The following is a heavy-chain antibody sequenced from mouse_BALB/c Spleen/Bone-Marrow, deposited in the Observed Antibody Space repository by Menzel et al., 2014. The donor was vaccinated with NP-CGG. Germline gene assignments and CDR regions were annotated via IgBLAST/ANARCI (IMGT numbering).Heavy chain of an antibody. CDR1: GYTFTSYW. V-gene: IGHV1-69*02. J-gene: IGHJ2*01. Sequence: VKLMESGAELVKPGASVKLSCKASGYTFTSYWMHWVKQRPGRGLEWIGEIDPSDSYTNYNQKFKGKATLTVDKSSSTAYMQLSSLTSEDSAVYYCARDSITTVVATDYWGQGTTLTVSS. CDR2: IDPSDSYT. CDR3: ARDSITTVVATDY. D-gene: IGHD1-1*01.